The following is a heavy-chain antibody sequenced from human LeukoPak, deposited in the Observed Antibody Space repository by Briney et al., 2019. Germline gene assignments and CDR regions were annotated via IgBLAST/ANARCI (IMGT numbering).Heavy chain of an antibody. CDR2: IYTGGTP. D-gene: IGHD1-1*01. CDR1: GFTVSSNY. V-gene: IGHV3-53*01. J-gene: IGHJ4*02. CDR3: ARGATTGPTLGLDY. Sequence: PGGSLRPSCVASGFTVSSNYMTWVRQAPGKGLEWVSVIYTGGTPYYADSVKGRFTISRDISKNTVYLQMNSLRVEDTAVYFCARGATTGPTLGLDYGGQGTLVTVSS.